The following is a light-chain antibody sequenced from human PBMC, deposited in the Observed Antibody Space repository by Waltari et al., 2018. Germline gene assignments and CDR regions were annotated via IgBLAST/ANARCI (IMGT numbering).Light chain of an antibody. J-gene: IGLJ3*02. CDR1: SGYSSNV. Sequence: HLVLTQSPSASASLGASVKLTCTLSSGYSSNVIAWLQQQPGKGPRSLMKVNSDGSHSKGDEIPDRFSGSSSGAERYLTISNLQSEDEADYYCQTGGHGTWVFGGGTKLTVL. CDR2: VNSDGSH. V-gene: IGLV4-69*01. CDR3: QTGGHGTWV.